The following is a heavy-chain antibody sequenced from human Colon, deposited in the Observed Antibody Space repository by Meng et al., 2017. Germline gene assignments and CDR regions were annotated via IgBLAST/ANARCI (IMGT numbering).Heavy chain of an antibody. J-gene: IGHJ4*02. D-gene: IGHD7-27*01. Sequence: QITLKESGPTLVKPTQTLTLTCSISGFALSGVTVAWIRQPPGKALECLAVIYWDDDKRYRPSLESRLTITKDTSKNQAVLTMTNVDPVDTATYYCARARELWGRPLPSPFDYWGPETLVTVSS. CDR1: GFALSGVT. CDR3: ARARELWGRPLPSPFDY. CDR2: IYWDDDK. V-gene: IGHV2-5*02.